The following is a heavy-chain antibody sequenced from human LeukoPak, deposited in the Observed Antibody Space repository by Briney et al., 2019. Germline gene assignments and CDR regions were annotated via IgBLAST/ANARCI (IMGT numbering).Heavy chain of an antibody. J-gene: IGHJ6*02. CDR3: ARDMFSCSSTSCYTLYYYYGMDV. Sequence: PGGSLRLSCAASGFTFSSCSMNWVRQAPGKGLEWVSSISSSSSYIYYADSVKGRFTISRDNAKNSLYLQMNSLRAEDTAVYYCARDMFSCSSTSCYTLYYYYGMDVWGQGTTVTVSS. V-gene: IGHV3-21*01. CDR2: ISSSSSYI. D-gene: IGHD2-2*02. CDR1: GFTFSSCS.